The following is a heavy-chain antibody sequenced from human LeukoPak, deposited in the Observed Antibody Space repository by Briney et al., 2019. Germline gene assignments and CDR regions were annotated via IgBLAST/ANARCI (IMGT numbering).Heavy chain of an antibody. Sequence: SETLSLTCTVSGGSISTSNYYWGWIRQPPGKGLEWIGNIFYSGSTYYSPSLKSRVTISVDTSKNQFSLKLSSVTAADTAVYYCARGLGYYGSGSYSDYWGQGTLVTVSS. J-gene: IGHJ4*02. V-gene: IGHV4-39*07. CDR1: GGSISTSNYY. CDR2: IFYSGST. D-gene: IGHD3-10*01. CDR3: ARGLGYYGSGSYSDY.